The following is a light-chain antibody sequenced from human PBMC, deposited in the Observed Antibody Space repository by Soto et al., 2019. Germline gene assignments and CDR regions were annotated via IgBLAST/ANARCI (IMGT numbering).Light chain of an antibody. CDR3: ETWDSNTHTV. CDR1: SGHSSYI. Sequence: QSVLTQSSSASASLGSSVKLTCTLSSGHSSYIIKWHQQQPGKAPRYLMKLEGSGSYNKGSGVPDRFSGSSSGADRYLTISNLQLEDEADYYCETWDSNTHTVFGGGTKLTVL. CDR2: LEGSGSY. J-gene: IGLJ3*02. V-gene: IGLV4-60*02.